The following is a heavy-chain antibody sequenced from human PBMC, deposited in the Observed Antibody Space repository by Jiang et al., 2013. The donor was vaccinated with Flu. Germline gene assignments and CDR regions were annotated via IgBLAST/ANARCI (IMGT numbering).Heavy chain of an antibody. Sequence: KPTQTLTLTCSFSGFSLSTSGEGVGWIRQPPGKALEWLALIFWDDDDRYSPSLKSRITITKDTSGNQVVLTMTNMDPVDTGTYYCAHRTVGTTSTYFFDYWGPEPWSPSPQ. CDR3: AHRTVGTTSTYFFDY. V-gene: IGHV2-5*02. D-gene: IGHD1-26*01. CDR1: GFSLSTSGEG. J-gene: IGHJ4*01. CDR2: IFWDDDD.